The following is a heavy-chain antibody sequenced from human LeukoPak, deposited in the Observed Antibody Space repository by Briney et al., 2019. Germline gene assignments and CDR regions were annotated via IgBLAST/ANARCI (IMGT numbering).Heavy chain of an antibody. CDR2: ISYDGSNK. CDR1: GFTLSSYA. D-gene: IGHD6-6*01. CDR3: ARDRPNSSSST. V-gene: IGHV3-30-3*01. J-gene: IGHJ5*02. Sequence: GGSLRLSCAASGFTLSSYAMHWVRQAPGKGLEWVTVISYDGSNKYYADSVKGRFTISRDNSKNTLYLQMNSLRAEDTAVYYCARDRPNSSSSTWGQGTLVTVSS.